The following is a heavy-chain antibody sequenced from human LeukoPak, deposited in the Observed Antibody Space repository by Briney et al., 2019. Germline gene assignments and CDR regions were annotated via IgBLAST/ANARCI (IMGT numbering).Heavy chain of an antibody. V-gene: IGHV4-30-4*07. D-gene: IGHD6-13*01. CDR2: IYDTGST. J-gene: IGHJ1*01. Sequence: PSQTLSLTCVVSGGSVNSGGYSWSWIRQPPGKGLEWIGYIYDTGSTLYNPSLESRLTISIDTSKNQFSLRLSSVTAADTAVYCCARYSLSREDFQDWGQGTLVTVSS. CDR3: ARYSLSREDFQD. CDR1: GGSVNSGGYS.